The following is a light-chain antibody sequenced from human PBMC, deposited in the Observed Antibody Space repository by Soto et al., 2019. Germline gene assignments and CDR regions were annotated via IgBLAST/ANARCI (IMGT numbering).Light chain of an antibody. CDR1: QSISNS. V-gene: IGKV3-20*01. CDR2: GAS. CDR3: QQYGAA. Sequence: EIVLTQSPATLSLSPGERATLSCRASQSISNSLAWYQQKPGQAPRLLIYGASSRATGIPDRFSGSGSGTDFTLTIRRLEPEDFAVYYCQQYGAAFGGGTKVDIK. J-gene: IGKJ4*01.